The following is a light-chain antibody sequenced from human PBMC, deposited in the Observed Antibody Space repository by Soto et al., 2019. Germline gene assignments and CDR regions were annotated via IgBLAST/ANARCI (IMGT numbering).Light chain of an antibody. CDR1: QSVGSK. V-gene: IGKV3-15*01. J-gene: IGKJ3*01. CDR2: DPS. Sequence: EIVMTQSPATLYVSPGERASLSCRASQSVGSKLAGYQHKPGQPPRLLIYDPSTRATGFPARFSGSGSGTEFTLTIRSLQPEDVAVYYCQQYNNWPPFTFGPGTKVDIK. CDR3: QQYNNWPPFT.